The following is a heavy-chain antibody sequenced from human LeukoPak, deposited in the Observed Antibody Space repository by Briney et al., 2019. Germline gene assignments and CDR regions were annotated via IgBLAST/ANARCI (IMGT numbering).Heavy chain of an antibody. J-gene: IGHJ3*02. V-gene: IGHV4-31*03. CDR3: ARGAPDCSSTSCYHVRVAFDI. CDR1: GGSISSGGYY. Sequence: SQTLSLTCTVSGGSISSGGYYWSWIRQHPGKGLEWIGYIYYSGSTYYNPSLKSRVTISVDTSKNQFSLKLSSVTAADTAVYYCARGAPDCSSTSCYHVRVAFDIWGQGTMVTVSS. D-gene: IGHD2-2*01. CDR2: IYYSGST.